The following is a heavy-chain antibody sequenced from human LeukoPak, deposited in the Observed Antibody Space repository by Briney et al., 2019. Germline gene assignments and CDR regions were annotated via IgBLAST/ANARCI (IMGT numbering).Heavy chain of an antibody. Sequence: AGGSLRLFCETSGFPFRSYWMHWVRQAPLKGPVWVARINSDGRITTYADSVKGRVTISRDNSKNTLYLQVNSLRVEDTAVYYCVRDLGPGDYWGQGTLVTVSS. D-gene: IGHD3-10*01. CDR1: GFPFRSYW. CDR3: VRDLGPGDY. J-gene: IGHJ4*02. V-gene: IGHV3-74*03. CDR2: INSDGRIT.